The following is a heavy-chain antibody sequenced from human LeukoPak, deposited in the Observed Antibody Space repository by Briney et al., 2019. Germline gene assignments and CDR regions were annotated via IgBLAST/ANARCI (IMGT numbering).Heavy chain of an antibody. Sequence: PSETLSLTCTVSGGSISSSSYYWGWIRQPPGKGLEWIGSIYYSGSTYYNPSLKSRVTISVDTSKNQFSLKLSSVTAADTAVYYCARDNKWEPHDGFQHWGQGTLVTVSS. V-gene: IGHV4-39*07. J-gene: IGHJ1*01. CDR2: IYYSGST. CDR3: ARDNKWEPHDGFQH. D-gene: IGHD1-26*01. CDR1: GGSISSSSYY.